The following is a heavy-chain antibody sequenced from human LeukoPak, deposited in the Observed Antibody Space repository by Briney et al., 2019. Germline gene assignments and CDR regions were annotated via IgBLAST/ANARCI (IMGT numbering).Heavy chain of an antibody. D-gene: IGHD3-10*01. J-gene: IGHJ4*02. CDR1: GGSFSGYY. Sequence: PSETLSLTCAVYGGSFSGYYWSWIRQPPGKGLEWIGRFYTSGSPNYNPSLRSRITMSVDTSKKQFFLKLTSVTAADTAVYYCARDSGSGSYIFDYWGQGILVTVSS. CDR3: ARDSGSGSYIFDY. V-gene: IGHV4-59*10. CDR2: FYTSGSP.